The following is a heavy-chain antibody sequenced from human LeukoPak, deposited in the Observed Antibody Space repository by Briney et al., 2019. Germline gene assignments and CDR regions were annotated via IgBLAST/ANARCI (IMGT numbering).Heavy chain of an antibody. CDR1: GFTFDDYA. Sequence: GGSLRLSCAASGFTFDDYAMHWVRQAPGKGLEWVSGISWNSGSIGYADSVKGRFTISRDNAKNSLYLQMNSLRAEDTALYYCAKAKRLKNSCFDYWGQGTLVTVSS. D-gene: IGHD5/OR15-5a*01. J-gene: IGHJ4*02. CDR3: AKAKRLKNSCFDY. CDR2: ISWNSGSI. V-gene: IGHV3-9*01.